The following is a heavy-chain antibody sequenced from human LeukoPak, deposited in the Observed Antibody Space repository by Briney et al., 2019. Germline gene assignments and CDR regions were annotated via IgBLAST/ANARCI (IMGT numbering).Heavy chain of an antibody. CDR3: ARLSTRLLDH. CDR1: AVTFNNYW. Sequence: GESLKISCKGSAVTFNNYWIGWVRQLPGKGLDWMGFIYPGDSETRYSPSFQGQVTMSVDKSINTAYLHWGSLKASDTAIYFCARLSTRLLDHWGQGTRVTVSS. CDR2: IYPGDSET. V-gene: IGHV5-51*01. D-gene: IGHD3-3*01. J-gene: IGHJ4*02.